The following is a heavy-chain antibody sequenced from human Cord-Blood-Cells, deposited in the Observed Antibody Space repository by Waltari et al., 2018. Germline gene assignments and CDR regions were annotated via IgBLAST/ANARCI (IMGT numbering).Heavy chain of an antibody. Sequence: EVQLVESGGGLVQPGGSLRLSCAVSGFTFSSYWMHWVRQAPGKGLVWVSRINSDGSSTSYADSVKGRFTISRDNAKNTLYLQMNSLRAEDTAVYYCARDSGLLWFGELSHWGQGTLVTVSS. J-gene: IGHJ1*01. V-gene: IGHV3-74*01. D-gene: IGHD3-10*01. CDR3: ARDSGLLWFGELSH. CDR2: INSDGSST. CDR1: GFTFSSYW.